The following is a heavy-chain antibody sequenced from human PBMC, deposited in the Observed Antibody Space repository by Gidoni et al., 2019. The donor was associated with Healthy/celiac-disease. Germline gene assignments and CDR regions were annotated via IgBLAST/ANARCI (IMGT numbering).Heavy chain of an antibody. J-gene: IGHJ4*02. CDR2: IYYSGST. V-gene: IGHV4-31*03. D-gene: IGHD2-15*01. CDR3: ARVRDCSGGSCYKTHYYFDY. Sequence: QVQLQESGPGLVKPSQTLSLTCTVSGGSIRSGGYYWSWIRQHPGKGLEWIGYIYYSGSTYYNPSLKSRVTISVDTSKNQFSLKLSSVTAADTAVYYCARVRDCSGGSCYKTHYYFDYWGQGTLVTVSS. CDR1: GGSIRSGGYY.